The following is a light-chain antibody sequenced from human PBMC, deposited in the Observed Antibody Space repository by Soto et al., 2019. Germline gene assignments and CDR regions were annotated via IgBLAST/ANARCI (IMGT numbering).Light chain of an antibody. V-gene: IGKV3-20*01. CDR3: QHYGSSTLVT. CDR2: GAS. CDR1: QSVSSSY. Sequence: EIVLTQSPGTLSLSPGERATLSCRASQSVSSSYLAWYQQKPGQAPRLLIYGASSSATGIPDRFSGSGSGTGFPLTISGLEPEDFAVYYCQHYGSSTLVTFGQGTRLEIK. J-gene: IGKJ5*01.